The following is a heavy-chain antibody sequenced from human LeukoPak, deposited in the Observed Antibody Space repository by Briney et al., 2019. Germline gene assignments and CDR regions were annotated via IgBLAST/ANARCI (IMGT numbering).Heavy chain of an antibody. CDR1: GYTFTGYY. D-gene: IGHD3-22*01. V-gene: IGHV1-2*02. Sequence: ASVKVSCKASGYTFTGYYMHWVRQAPGQGLEWMGWINPNSGGTNYAQKFQGRVTMTRDTSISTAYMELSRLRSDDTAVYYCARGTYYYDSSGYKIDYWGQGTLVTVSS. CDR2: INPNSGGT. J-gene: IGHJ4*02. CDR3: ARGTYYYDSSGYKIDY.